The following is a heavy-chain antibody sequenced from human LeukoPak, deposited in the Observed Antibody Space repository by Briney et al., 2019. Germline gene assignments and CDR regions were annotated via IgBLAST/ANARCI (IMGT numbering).Heavy chain of an antibody. J-gene: IGHJ4*02. CDR3: ARDRMDFWSSERGLDY. Sequence: GGSLRLSCAASGFTFSSYNMNWVRQARGKGLEWVSSISSSSFYIYYADSVKGRFTISRDNAKNSLYLQMNTLRAEDTAVYYCARDRMDFWSSERGLDYWGQGTLVTVSS. CDR2: ISSSSFYI. CDR1: GFTFSSYN. V-gene: IGHV3-21*01. D-gene: IGHD3-3*01.